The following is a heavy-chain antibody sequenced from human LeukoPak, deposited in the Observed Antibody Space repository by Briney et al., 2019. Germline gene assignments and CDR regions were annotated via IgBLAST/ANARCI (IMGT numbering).Heavy chain of an antibody. CDR3: SRDGGEGGNSAFDI. CDR2: IRTRINSSTT. V-gene: IGHV3-72*01. D-gene: IGHD4-23*01. CDR1: GFIFSDYI. J-gene: IGHJ3*02. Sequence: GGSLRLSCAASGFIFSDYIMDWVRQAPGKGLEWVGRIRTRINSSTTEYAASVEGRFTISRDDSKNSTYLHMNSLKTEDTAVYHCSRDGGEGGNSAFDIWGQGTMVTVSS.